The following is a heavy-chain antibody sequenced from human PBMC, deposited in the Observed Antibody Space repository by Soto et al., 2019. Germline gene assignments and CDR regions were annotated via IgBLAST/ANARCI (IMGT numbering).Heavy chain of an antibody. V-gene: IGHV1-18*04. CDR3: ARDGGYCSGGSCYSYYGMDV. D-gene: IGHD2-15*01. CDR1: GYTFTSYG. CDR2: ISAYNGNT. J-gene: IGHJ6*02. Sequence: ASVKVSCKASGYTFTSYGISWVRQAPGQGXEWMGWISAYNGNTNYAQKLQGRVTMTTDTSTSTAYMELRSLRSDDTAVYYCARDGGYCSGGSCYSYYGMDVWGQGTTVTVSS.